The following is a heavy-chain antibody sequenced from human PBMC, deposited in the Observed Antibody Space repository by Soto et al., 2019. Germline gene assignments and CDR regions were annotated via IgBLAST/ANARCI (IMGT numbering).Heavy chain of an antibody. J-gene: IGHJ2*01. D-gene: IGHD2-21*01. Sequence: QVQLVQSGAEVKKPGSSVKVSCKASGGTFSSYAISWVRQAPGQGLEWMGGIIPIFGTANYAQKFQGRVTITADEPTSTHYMERRSLRSEDTDVYYCARVGRVVVSAMPRDWYFDLWGRGTPVTVSS. CDR2: IIPIFGTA. V-gene: IGHV1-69*01. CDR3: ARVGRVVVSAMPRDWYFDL. CDR1: GGTFSSYA.